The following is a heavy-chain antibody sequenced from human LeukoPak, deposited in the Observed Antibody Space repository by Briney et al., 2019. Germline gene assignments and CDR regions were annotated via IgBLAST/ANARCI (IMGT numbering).Heavy chain of an antibody. Sequence: SETLSLTCTVSGGSISSYYWSWLRQPPGKGLEWIGYIYYSGSTNYNPSLKSRVTISVDTSQNQFSLKLSSVTAADTAVYYCARRPYGSSSHDYWGQGTLVTVSS. CDR1: GGSISSYY. D-gene: IGHD6-13*01. J-gene: IGHJ4*02. CDR3: ARRPYGSSSHDY. CDR2: IYYSGST. V-gene: IGHV4-59*01.